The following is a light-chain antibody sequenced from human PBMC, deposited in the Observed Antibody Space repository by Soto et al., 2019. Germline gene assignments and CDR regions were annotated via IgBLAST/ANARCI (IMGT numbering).Light chain of an antibody. CDR3: ATWDDSLNGVV. CDR2: GNR. Sequence: QSVLTQPPSVSGAPGQSVTLSCTGNSSNLGAGYDVHWYQQLPGAAPKLVIFGNRNRPSGVPERFSGSKSGTSASLAISGLQSDDEADYYCATWDDSLNGVVFGGGTKVTVL. J-gene: IGLJ2*01. CDR1: SSNLGAGYD. V-gene: IGLV1-40*01.